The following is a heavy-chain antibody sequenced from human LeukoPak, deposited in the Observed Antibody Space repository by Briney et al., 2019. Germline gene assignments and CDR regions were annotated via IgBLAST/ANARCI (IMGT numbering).Heavy chain of an antibody. CDR1: GDSFSRHT. CDR3: AREYDSRARFDS. Sequence: PGGSLTLSCAGSGDSFSRHTMHWVRGAPGKGLEWIAYISSSGSPVYYADSVKGRFTISRDNARYSLYLHMNSLRAEDTAVYYCAREYDSRARFDSWGQGTLVSVSS. D-gene: IGHD6-13*01. J-gene: IGHJ4*02. V-gene: IGHV3-48*01. CDR2: ISSSGSPV.